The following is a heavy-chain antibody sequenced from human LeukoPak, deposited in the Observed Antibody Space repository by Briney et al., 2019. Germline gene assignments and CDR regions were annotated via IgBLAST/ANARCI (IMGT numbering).Heavy chain of an antibody. CDR1: GFTFSSYA. Sequence: GGSLRLSCAASGFTFSSYAMSWVRQAPGKGLEWVSGISGSGGSTFYADSVKGRFTLSRDNSKNTLYLQMNSLRAEDTALYYCAKGGAYSYNYYFDYWGQGALVTFSS. CDR3: AKGGAYSYNYYFDY. CDR2: ISGSGGST. V-gene: IGHV3-23*01. J-gene: IGHJ4*02. D-gene: IGHD5-18*01.